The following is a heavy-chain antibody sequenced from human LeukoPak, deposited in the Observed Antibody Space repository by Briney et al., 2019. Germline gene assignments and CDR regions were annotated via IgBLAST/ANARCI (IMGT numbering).Heavy chain of an antibody. CDR2: IYPGDSDT. J-gene: IGHJ4*02. CDR1: GYTFTSYW. Sequence: GEPLKISCKGSGYTFTSYWIGWVRQMPGKGLEWMGIIYPGDSDTRYSPSFQGQVTISADKFINTAYLQWNSLKASDTATYFCARGTDGGWDYWGQGTLVSVSS. D-gene: IGHD6-19*01. CDR3: ARGTDGGWDY. V-gene: IGHV5-51*01.